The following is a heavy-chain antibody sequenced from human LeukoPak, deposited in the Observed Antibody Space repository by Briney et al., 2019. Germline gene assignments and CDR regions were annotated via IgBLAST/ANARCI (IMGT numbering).Heavy chain of an antibody. CDR1: GGSISGYY. J-gene: IGHJ4*02. V-gene: IGHV4-34*01. CDR3: ARQRY. CDR2: INHGGST. Sequence: PSETLSLTCTVSGGSISGYYWSWIRQPPGKGLEWIGEINHGGSTNYNPSLKSRVTISVDTSKNQFSLKLSSVTAADTAVYYCARQRYWGQGTLVTVSS.